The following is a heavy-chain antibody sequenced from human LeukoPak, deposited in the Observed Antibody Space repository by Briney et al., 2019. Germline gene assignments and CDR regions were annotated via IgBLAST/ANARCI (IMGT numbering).Heavy chain of an antibody. D-gene: IGHD4-11*01. V-gene: IGHV1-8*01. CDR3: ARGVGPYSNDLPFDP. Sequence: ASVKVSCKASGYTFTSYDINWVRQATGQGLEWMGWMNPNSDNTGYAQKFQGRVTMTRNTSISTVYMELSSLRSEDTAVYYCARGVGPYSNDLPFDPWGQGTLVTVSS. CDR2: MNPNSDNT. J-gene: IGHJ5*02. CDR1: GYTFTSYD.